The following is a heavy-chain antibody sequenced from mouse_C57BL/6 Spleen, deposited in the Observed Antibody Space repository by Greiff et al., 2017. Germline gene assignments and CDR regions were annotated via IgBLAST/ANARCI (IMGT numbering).Heavy chain of an antibody. V-gene: IGHV1-50*01. CDR2: IDPSDSYT. J-gene: IGHJ2*01. D-gene: IGHD1-1*01. Sequence: VQLQQPGAELVKPGASVKLSCKASGYTFTSYWMQWVKQRPGQGLEWIGEIDPSDSYTNYNQKFKGKAALTVDTSSSTAYMQLSSLTSEDSAVYYCARAPSYYGSDYWGQGTTLTVSS. CDR3: ARAPSYYGSDY. CDR1: GYTFTSYW.